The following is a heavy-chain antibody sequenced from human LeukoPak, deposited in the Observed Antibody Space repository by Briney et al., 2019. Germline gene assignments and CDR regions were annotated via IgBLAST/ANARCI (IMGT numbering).Heavy chain of an antibody. Sequence: GGSLRLSCEASGFIFSSYWMSWVRQAPGKGLEWVATIRQDGSETHYVDSVKGRFTISRDNVKSSLYLQVNSLRPEDTAVYYCATGCGRASCPYFFDSWGHGSLVSVSS. CDR3: ATGCGRASCPYFFDS. D-gene: IGHD2-2*01. CDR1: GFIFSSYW. J-gene: IGHJ4*01. CDR2: IRQDGSET. V-gene: IGHV3-7*01.